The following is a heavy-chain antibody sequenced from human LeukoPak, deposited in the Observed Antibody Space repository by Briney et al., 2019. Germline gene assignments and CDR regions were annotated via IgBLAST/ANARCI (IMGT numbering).Heavy chain of an antibody. Sequence: PSETLSLTCGVYGGSFSTYYWSWIRQPPGMGLEWIGEINPSGSTKYNPSLKSRVTISVDTSKNQFSLTLTSVTAADTAVYFCARQRGWFDSWGQGTRVTVSS. D-gene: IGHD6-25*01. CDR1: GGSFSTYY. CDR2: INPSGST. V-gene: IGHV4-34*01. J-gene: IGHJ5*01. CDR3: ARQRGWFDS.